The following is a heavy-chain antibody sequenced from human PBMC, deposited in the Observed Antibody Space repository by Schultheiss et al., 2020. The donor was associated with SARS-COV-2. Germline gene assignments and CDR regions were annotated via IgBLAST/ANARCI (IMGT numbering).Heavy chain of an antibody. Sequence: GGSLRLSCKASGYTFTSYDINWVRQATGQGLEWMGWMNPNSGNTGYAQKFQGRVTMTRNTSISTAYMELSSLRSEDTAVYYCARPQWLDYYYYYGMDVWGQGTTVTVSS. V-gene: IGHV1-8*01. CDR3: ARPQWLDYYYYYGMDV. CDR2: MNPNSGNT. D-gene: IGHD6-19*01. CDR1: GYTFTSYD. J-gene: IGHJ6*02.